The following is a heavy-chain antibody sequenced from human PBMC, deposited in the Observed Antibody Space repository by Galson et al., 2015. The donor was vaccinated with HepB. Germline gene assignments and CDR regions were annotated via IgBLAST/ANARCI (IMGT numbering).Heavy chain of an antibody. CDR2: IKQDGSEK. CDR1: GFTFSSYW. J-gene: IGHJ4*02. CDR3: ARAGYSYAYAFHFGY. Sequence: SLRLSCAASGFTFSSYWMSWVRQAPGKGLEWVANIKQDGSEKYYVDSVKGRFTISRDNAKNSLYLQMNSLRAEDTAVYYCARAGYSYAYAFHFGYWGQGTLVTVSS. D-gene: IGHD5-18*01. V-gene: IGHV3-7*03.